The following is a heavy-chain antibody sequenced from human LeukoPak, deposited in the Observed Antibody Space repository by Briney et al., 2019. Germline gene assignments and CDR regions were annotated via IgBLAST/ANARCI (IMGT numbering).Heavy chain of an antibody. CDR1: GFTFSDHS. D-gene: IGHD6-19*01. J-gene: IGHJ4*02. CDR2: ISSSSSTI. CDR3: ARSKWTIAVAGTVFDY. V-gene: IGHV3-48*04. Sequence: GGSLRLSCVVSGFTFSDHSMNWVRQAPGKGLEWVSYISSSSSTIYYADSVKGRFTISRDNAKNSLYLQMNSLRAEDTAVYYCARSKWTIAVAGTVFDYWGQGTLVTVSS.